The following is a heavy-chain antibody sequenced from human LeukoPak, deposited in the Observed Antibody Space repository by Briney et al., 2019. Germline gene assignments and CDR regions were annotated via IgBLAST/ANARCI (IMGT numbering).Heavy chain of an antibody. V-gene: IGHV4-59*01. CDR1: GGSISSYY. CDR3: AGRGPRTYFDY. J-gene: IGHJ4*02. Sequence: SETLSLTCTVSGGSISSYYWSWIRQPPGKGLEWIGYIYYSGSTNYNPSLKSRVTISVDTSKNQFSLKLSSATAADTAVYYCAGRGPRTYFDYWGQGTLVTVSS. D-gene: IGHD6-6*01. CDR2: IYYSGST.